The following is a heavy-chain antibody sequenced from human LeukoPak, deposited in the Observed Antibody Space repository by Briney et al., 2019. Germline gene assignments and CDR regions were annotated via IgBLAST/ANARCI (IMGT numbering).Heavy chain of an antibody. CDR3: AKGHSAHGTGFDC. D-gene: IGHD1-14*01. CDR1: GFTFSSYG. J-gene: IGHJ4*02. Sequence: PGGSLRLSCAASGFTFSSYGMSWVRQAPGKGLEWVSSISGSGDTTYYADSVKGRFTISRDNSKNTLYLQMNSLRVEDTAVYYCAKGHSAHGTGFDCWGQGTLVAVSS. V-gene: IGHV3-23*01. CDR2: ISGSGDTT.